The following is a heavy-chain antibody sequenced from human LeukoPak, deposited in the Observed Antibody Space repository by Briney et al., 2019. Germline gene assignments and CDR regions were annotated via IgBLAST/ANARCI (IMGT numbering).Heavy chain of an antibody. CDR3: ATTIWSGYTMDY. V-gene: IGHV1-24*01. Sequence: ASVKVSCKVSGYTLTELSMHWVRQAPGKGLQWMGGFDPEDGETIYAQKFQGRVTMTEDTSTDTAYMELSSLRSEDTAVYYCATTIWSGYTMDYWGQGTLVTVSS. CDR1: GYTLTELS. CDR2: FDPEDGET. J-gene: IGHJ4*02. D-gene: IGHD3-3*01.